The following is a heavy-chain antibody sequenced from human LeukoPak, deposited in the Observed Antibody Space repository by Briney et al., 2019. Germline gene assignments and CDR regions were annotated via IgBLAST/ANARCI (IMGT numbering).Heavy chain of an antibody. D-gene: IGHD5-24*01. CDR3: ASVEMARNYYFDY. J-gene: IGHJ4*02. V-gene: IGHV4-4*02. CDR2: IYHSGST. CDR1: GGSISSSNW. Sequence: SGTLSLTCAVSGGSISSSNWWSWVRQPPGKGLEWIGEIYHSGSTNYNPSLKSRVTISVDKSKNQFSLKLSSVTAADTAVYYCASVEMARNYYFDYWGQGTLVTVSS.